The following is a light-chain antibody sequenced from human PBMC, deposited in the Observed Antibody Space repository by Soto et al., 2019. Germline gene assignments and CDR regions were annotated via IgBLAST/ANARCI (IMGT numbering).Light chain of an antibody. J-gene: IGLJ3*02. CDR3: CSYAGAYTWM. CDR2: DVT. V-gene: IGLV2-11*01. CDR1: SSDVGGYDY. Sequence: QSVLTQPRSVSGSPGQSVTISCTGTSSDVGGYDYVSWCQQHPGKAPKLLIYDVTRRPSGVPDRFSGSKSGNTASLTISGLQAEDEADYYCCSYAGAYTWMFGGGTTLTVL.